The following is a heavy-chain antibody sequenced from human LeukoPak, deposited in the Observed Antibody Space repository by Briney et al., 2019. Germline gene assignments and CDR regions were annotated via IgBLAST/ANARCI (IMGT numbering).Heavy chain of an antibody. D-gene: IGHD5-18*01. Sequence: PSETLSLTCTVSGGSISSYYWSWIRQPPGKGLEWIGYIYYSGSTNYNPSLKSRVTISVDTSKNQFSLKLSSVTAADTAVYYCARGDTLNLKDDSYGGLVGYFDYWGQGTLVTVSS. V-gene: IGHV4-59*01. CDR2: IYYSGST. J-gene: IGHJ4*02. CDR1: GGSISSYY. CDR3: ARGDTLNLKDDSYGGLVGYFDY.